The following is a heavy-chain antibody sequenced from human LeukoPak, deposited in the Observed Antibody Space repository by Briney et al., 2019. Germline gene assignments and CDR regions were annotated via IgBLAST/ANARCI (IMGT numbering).Heavy chain of an antibody. CDR2: IHTSGST. Sequence: SETLSLTCTVSGGSISSYYWSWIRQPAGKGLEWIGRIHTSGSTDYNPSLKSRVTMSLDTSKNQFPLKLSSVTAADTAVYYCARGGVTGAPNWFDPWGQGTLVTVSS. CDR3: ARGGVTGAPNWFDP. V-gene: IGHV4-4*07. CDR1: GGSISSYY. D-gene: IGHD2-21*02. J-gene: IGHJ5*02.